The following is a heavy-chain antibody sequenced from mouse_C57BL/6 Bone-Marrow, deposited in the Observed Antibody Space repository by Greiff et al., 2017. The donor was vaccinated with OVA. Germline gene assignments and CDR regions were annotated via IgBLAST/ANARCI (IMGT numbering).Heavy chain of an antibody. J-gene: IGHJ3*01. CDR1: GYSITSGYY. Sequence: EVKLLESGPGLVKPSQSLSLTCSVTGYSITSGYYWNWIRQFPGNKLEWMGYISYDGSNNYNPSLKNRISITRDTSKNQFFLKLNSVTTEDTATYYCARVGDSSGSLAYWGQGTLVTVSA. D-gene: IGHD3-2*02. V-gene: IGHV3-6*01. CDR3: ARVGDSSGSLAY. CDR2: ISYDGSN.